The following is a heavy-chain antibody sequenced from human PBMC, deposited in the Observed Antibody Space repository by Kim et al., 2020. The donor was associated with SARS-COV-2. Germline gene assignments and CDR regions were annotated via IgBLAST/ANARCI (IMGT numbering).Heavy chain of an antibody. CDR1: GFTFSGYS. J-gene: IGHJ4*02. V-gene: IGHV3-48*02. CDR3: ARPGYGSGSYGY. CDR2: ISSSGSTI. Sequence: GGSLRLSCAASGFTFSGYSMNWVRQAPGKGLERVSYISSSGSTIYYADSVKGRFTISRDNAKNSLYLQMNSLRDEDTAIYYCARPGYGSGSYGYWGQGTLVTVSS. D-gene: IGHD3-10*01.